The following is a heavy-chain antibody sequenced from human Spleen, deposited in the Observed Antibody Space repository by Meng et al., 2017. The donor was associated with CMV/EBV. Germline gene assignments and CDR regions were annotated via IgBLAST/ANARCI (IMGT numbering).Heavy chain of an antibody. CDR3: AHGGGIYCSSTSCSGNWFDP. J-gene: IGHJ5*02. CDR1: TSGGG. V-gene: IGHV2-5*01. Sequence: TSGGGVGWIRQRPGKALECLALIYWNDDKRYSPSLKSRLTITKDTSKNQVVPTMTNMDPVDTATYYCAHGGGIYCSSTSCSGNWFDPWGQGTLVTVSS. CDR2: IYWNDDK. D-gene: IGHD2-2*01.